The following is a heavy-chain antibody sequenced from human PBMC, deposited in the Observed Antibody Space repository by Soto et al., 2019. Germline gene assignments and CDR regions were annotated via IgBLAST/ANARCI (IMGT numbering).Heavy chain of an antibody. J-gene: IGHJ4*01. CDR3: ARRAETNGWNGFGADKYYFDF. D-gene: IGHD1-1*01. CDR1: GYTFTSYD. V-gene: IGHV1-8*01. CDR2: MNPNTGNS. Sequence: QVQLVQSGAEVRKPGASVKVSCEASGYTFTSYDIYWVRQATGQGLEWMGWMNPNTGNSGYAQKFQGRVTMTSDTSISTAHRELSSLRSEDTAVYYCARRAETNGWNGFGADKYYFDFWGHGTLVTVSS.